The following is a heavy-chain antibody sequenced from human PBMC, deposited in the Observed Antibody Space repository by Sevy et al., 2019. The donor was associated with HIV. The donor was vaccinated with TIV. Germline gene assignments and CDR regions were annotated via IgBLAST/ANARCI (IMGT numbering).Heavy chain of an antibody. D-gene: IGHD5-12*01. V-gene: IGHV3-33*01. CDR2: IWFDGSNT. CDR3: ARDLEFYYSGGYGRAFMPDY. Sequence: GGSLRLSCAASGFTFSSYGMHWVRQGPGKGLEWVAVIWFDGSNTYYADSVKGRFTISRDIAKNTLHLQMNSLRAEDTAVYYCARDLEFYYSGGYGRAFMPDYWGQGTLVTVSS. J-gene: IGHJ4*02. CDR1: GFTFSSYG.